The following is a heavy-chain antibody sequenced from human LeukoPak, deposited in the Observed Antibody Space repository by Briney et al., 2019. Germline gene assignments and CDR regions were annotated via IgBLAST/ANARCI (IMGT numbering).Heavy chain of an antibody. J-gene: IGHJ5*02. CDR2: ISSSSSTI. V-gene: IGHV3-48*01. CDR1: GFTFSSYS. D-gene: IGHD3-3*01. Sequence: GESLKISCAASGFTFSSYSMNWVRQAPGKGLEWVSYISSSSSTIYYADSVKGRFTISRDNAKNSLYLQMNSLRAEDTAVYYCARDSTVFGVVAQRNWFDPWGQGTLVTVSS. CDR3: ARDSTVFGVVAQRNWFDP.